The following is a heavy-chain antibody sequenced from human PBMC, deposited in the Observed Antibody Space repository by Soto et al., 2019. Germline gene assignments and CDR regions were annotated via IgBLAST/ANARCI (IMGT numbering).Heavy chain of an antibody. CDR2: ISWYGGST. V-gene: IGHV3-43*01. Sequence: EVQLVESGGVVVQPGGSLRLSCAASGFTFDDYTMHWVRQAPGKGLEWVSLISWYGGSTYYADSVKGRFTISRDNSKNSLYLQMNSLRTEDTALYYCAKDMIGYCSSTSCYAGDGIDYWGQGTLVTVSS. CDR1: GFTFDDYT. J-gene: IGHJ4*02. D-gene: IGHD2-2*01. CDR3: AKDMIGYCSSTSCYAGDGIDY.